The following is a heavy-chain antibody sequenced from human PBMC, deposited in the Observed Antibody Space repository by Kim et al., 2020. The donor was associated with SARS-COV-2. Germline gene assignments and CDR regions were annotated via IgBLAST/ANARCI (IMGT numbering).Heavy chain of an antibody. CDR1: GGTFSSYA. D-gene: IGHD3-22*01. CDR3: ARDSYDSSGYSDDTYFYYAMDV. Sequence: SVKVSCKASGGTFSSYAISWVRQAPGQGLEWMVGIIPIFGTANYAQKFQGRVTITADESTSTAYMELSSLRSEDTAVYYCARDSYDSSGYSDDTYFYYAMDVWGQGTTVTVSS. CDR2: IIPIFGTA. J-gene: IGHJ6*02. V-gene: IGHV1-69*13.